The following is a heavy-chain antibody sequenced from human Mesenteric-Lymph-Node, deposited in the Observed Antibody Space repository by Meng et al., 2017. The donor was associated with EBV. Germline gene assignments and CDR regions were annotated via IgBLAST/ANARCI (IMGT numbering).Heavy chain of an antibody. D-gene: IGHD5-12*01. CDR1: GYTFTIYA. J-gene: IGHJ4*02. Sequence: QVQLVQSGAEVKKPGASVKVSCKASGYTFTIYAIHWVRQVPGQRLEWMGWINADNGNTKYSQKIEGRVTITRDTSASTAYMELSSLSSEDTAVYYCARDLESNGYTYFFDYWGQGTMVTVSS. V-gene: IGHV1-3*01. CDR2: INADNGNT. CDR3: ARDLESNGYTYFFDY.